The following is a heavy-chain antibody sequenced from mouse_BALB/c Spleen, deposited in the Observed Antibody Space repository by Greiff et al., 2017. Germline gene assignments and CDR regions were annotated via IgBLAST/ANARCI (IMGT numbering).Heavy chain of an antibody. CDR2: ISSGSSTI. J-gene: IGHJ2*01. Sequence: EVMLVESGGGLVQPGGSRKLSCAASGFTFSSFGMHWVRQAPEKGLEWVAYISSGSSTIYYADTVKGRFTISRDNPKNTLFLQMTSLRSEDTAMYYCARSDYYGSSYYYFDYWGQGTTLTVSS. V-gene: IGHV5-17*02. D-gene: IGHD1-1*01. CDR3: ARSDYYGSSYYYFDY. CDR1: GFTFSSFG.